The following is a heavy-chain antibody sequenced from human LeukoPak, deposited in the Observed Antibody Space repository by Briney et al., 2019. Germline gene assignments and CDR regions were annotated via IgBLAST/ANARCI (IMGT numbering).Heavy chain of an antibody. V-gene: IGHV3-74*01. J-gene: IGHJ4*02. Sequence: GGSLRLSCAASGFTFSRYWMHWVRQAPGKGLVWVSRINSGGSTTTYADSVKGRFSISRDNAKNTLYLQMNSLRAEDSAVYYCARAPGPGAISTDYWGQGTLVTVSS. D-gene: IGHD3-3*02. CDR1: GFTFSRYW. CDR3: ARAPGPGAISTDY. CDR2: INSGGSTT.